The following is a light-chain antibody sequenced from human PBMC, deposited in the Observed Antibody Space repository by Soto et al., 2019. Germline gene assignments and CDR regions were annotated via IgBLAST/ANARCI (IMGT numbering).Light chain of an antibody. J-gene: IGLJ1*01. CDR3: SSFAGTFFF. Sequence: QSVLTQPPSASGSPGQSVTISCTGTSSDVGGYNYVSWYQQHPGKVPKVLISEVNKRPSGVPDRFSGSKSGNTASLTVSGLQADDEADYYCSSFAGTFFFFGTGTRSPS. CDR2: EVN. CDR1: SSDVGGYNY. V-gene: IGLV2-8*01.